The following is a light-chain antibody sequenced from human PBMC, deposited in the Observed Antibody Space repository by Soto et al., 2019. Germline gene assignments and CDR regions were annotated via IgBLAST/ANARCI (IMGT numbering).Light chain of an antibody. V-gene: IGKV3D-15*01. CDR1: QSISSN. J-gene: IGKJ5*01. CDR2: GAS. Sequence: MTLLPACLFRKPAEGATLSWRASQSISSNLAWYQQKPGQAPKLLIYGASSMATGIPDRFSGSGSGTDFTLTISRLQPEDFAVYFCQQCNNWPLTFGQGTRLEIK. CDR3: QQCNNWPLT.